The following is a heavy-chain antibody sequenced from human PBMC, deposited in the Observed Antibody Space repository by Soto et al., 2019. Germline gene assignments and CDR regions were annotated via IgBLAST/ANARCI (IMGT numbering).Heavy chain of an antibody. J-gene: IGHJ5*02. Sequence: PSETLSLTCAVYGESFSGHIWTWIRQTPGKGLQWIGQITHSGSASYNPSLKSRVTISVHTSNSQFSLELSSVTAADTAVYYCARVPDRWGQGTLVTVSS. CDR1: GESFSGHI. CDR2: ITHSGSA. V-gene: IGHV4-34*01. D-gene: IGHD2-2*01. CDR3: ARVPDR.